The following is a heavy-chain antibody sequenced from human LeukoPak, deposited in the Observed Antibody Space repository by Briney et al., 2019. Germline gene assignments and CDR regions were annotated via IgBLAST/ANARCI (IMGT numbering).Heavy chain of an antibody. V-gene: IGHV3-7*01. CDR3: ARGGYSFDY. CDR1: GFTFTQYW. CDR2: LHPDGSER. J-gene: IGHJ4*02. Sequence: GRSLRLSCVASGFTFTQYWMTWVRQAPGKGLEWVVRLHPDGSERNYVGSVEGRFTVFGDNAKSSLFLQMHSLRVEDTAVYYCARGGYSFDYLGQGTLVTVPS. D-gene: IGHD5-12*01.